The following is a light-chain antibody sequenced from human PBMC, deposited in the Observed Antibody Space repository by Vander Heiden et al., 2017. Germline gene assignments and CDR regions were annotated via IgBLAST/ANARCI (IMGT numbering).Light chain of an antibody. CDR3: QQDYNFT. Sequence: PGERVTLSCRASQSVSSSYLTWYQQKPGQAPRLLIYGASTRDTSIPARFSGSGSGTDFTLTISSLQTEDFAVYDCQQDYNFTFGQGTKLEIK. V-gene: IGKV3D-7*01. CDR1: QSVSSSY. J-gene: IGKJ2*01. CDR2: GAS.